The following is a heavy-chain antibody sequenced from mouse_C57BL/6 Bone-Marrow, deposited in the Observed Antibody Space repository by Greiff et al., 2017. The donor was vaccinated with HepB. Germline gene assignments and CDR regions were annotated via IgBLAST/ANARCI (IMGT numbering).Heavy chain of an antibody. CDR3: APLLRYWYFDV. Sequence: QVQLQQPGAELVRPGTSVKLSCKASGYTFTSYWMHWVKQRPGQGLEWIGVIDPSDSYTNYNQKFKGKATLTVDKSSSTAYMQLSSLTSEDSAVYYCAPLLRYWYFDVWGTGTTVTVSS. D-gene: IGHD1-1*01. J-gene: IGHJ1*03. CDR1: GYTFTSYW. CDR2: IDPSDSYT. V-gene: IGHV1-59*01.